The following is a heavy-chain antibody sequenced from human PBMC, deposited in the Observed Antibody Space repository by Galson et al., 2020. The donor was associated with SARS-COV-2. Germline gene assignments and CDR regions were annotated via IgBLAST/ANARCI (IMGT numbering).Heavy chain of an antibody. CDR3: TRDDFWSGYYAH. CDR1: GFTFGDYA. D-gene: IGHD3-3*01. V-gene: IGHV3-49*04. Sequence: TGGSLRLFCTASGFTFGDYAMSWVRQAPGKGLEWVGFIRSKAYGGTTEYAASVKGRFTISRDDSKSIAYLQMNSLKTEDTAVYYCTRDDFWSGYYAHWGQGTLVTVSS. CDR2: IRSKAYGGTT. J-gene: IGHJ4*02.